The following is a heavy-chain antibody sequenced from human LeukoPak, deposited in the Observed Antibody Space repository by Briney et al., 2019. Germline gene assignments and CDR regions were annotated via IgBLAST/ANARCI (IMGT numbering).Heavy chain of an antibody. J-gene: IGHJ4*02. V-gene: IGHV4-30-2*01. CDR2: IYHSGNS. CDR3: ARTRWWGHYFDY. D-gene: IGHD2-15*01. Sequence: PSETLSLTCAVSGGSISSGDNSWSWIRQPPGKGLEWIGYIYHSGNSYYNPSLKSRVIISLDRSRNQFSLNLSSVTAADTAVYYCARTRWWGHYFDYWGQGTLVTVSS. CDR1: GGSISSGDNS.